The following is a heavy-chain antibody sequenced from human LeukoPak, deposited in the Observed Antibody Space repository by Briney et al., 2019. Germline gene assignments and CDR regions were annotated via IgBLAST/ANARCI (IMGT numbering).Heavy chain of an antibody. J-gene: IGHJ4*02. CDR3: ARDGCSGGSCYPDY. CDR2: IHYSGDI. D-gene: IGHD2-15*01. CDR1: GAFISISY. Sequence: AETLSLTCTVSGAFISISYWYCIRHPPGEGLEWIGYIHYSGDINYNPSLKSRVIISAYTYNNQLSLKLSSVTAADTAAYYCARDGCSGGSCYPDYWGQGTLVTVSS. V-gene: IGHV4-59*01.